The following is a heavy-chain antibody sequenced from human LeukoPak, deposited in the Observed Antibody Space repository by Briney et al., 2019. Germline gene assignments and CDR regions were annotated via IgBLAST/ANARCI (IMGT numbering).Heavy chain of an antibody. Sequence: GGSLRLSCAASGCTFRSYAMSWVRQAPGKGLEWVSTISVGGDRTLYADSVKGRFTISRDTSKNTLFLQMNSLRGEDTAVYYCATDSGSYRKYYFDYWGQGTLVTVSS. D-gene: IGHD1-26*01. CDR2: ISVGGDRT. CDR3: ATDSGSYRKYYFDY. CDR1: GCTFRSYA. V-gene: IGHV3-23*01. J-gene: IGHJ4*02.